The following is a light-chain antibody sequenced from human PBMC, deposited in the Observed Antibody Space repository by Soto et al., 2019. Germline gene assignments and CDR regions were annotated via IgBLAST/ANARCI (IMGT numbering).Light chain of an antibody. V-gene: IGKV1-13*02. CDR2: GVS. J-gene: IGKJ5*01. Sequence: AIQLTQAPSSLSASVGDRVTITCRASQDIRGALAWYQQKPGKAPKILIYGVSTLESGVPSRYSGSSSGTDFTLTISSLQPVDFATYDCQQFNSYPITFGQGTRLHIK. CDR3: QQFNSYPIT. CDR1: QDIRGA.